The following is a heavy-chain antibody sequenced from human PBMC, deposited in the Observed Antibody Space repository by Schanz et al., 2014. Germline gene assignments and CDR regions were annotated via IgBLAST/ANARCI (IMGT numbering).Heavy chain of an antibody. CDR1: GFTFSDYY. CDR2: ISDSGDST. CDR3: AKVAPAATYLDS. D-gene: IGHD2-2*01. Sequence: QVQLVESGGGVVQPGGSLRLSCAASGFTFSDYYMTWIRQAPGKGLEWVSDISDSGDSTHYADSVKGRFTISRDNAKNSLFLQMTSLSAEDTAVYYCAKVAPAATYLDSWGLGTLVTVSS. V-gene: IGHV3-11*01. J-gene: IGHJ4*02.